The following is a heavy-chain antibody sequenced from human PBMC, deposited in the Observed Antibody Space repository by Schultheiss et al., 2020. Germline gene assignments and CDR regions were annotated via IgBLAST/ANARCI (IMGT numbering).Heavy chain of an antibody. Sequence: GGSLRLSCAASGFTFSSYAMSWVRQAPGKGLEWVSAISGSGGSTYYADSVKGRFTISRDNAKNSLYLQMNSLRAEDTAVYYCARAYRGATGQDYYYYYGMDVWGQGTTVTVSS. CDR2: ISGSGGST. D-gene: IGHD6-13*01. J-gene: IGHJ6*02. CDR1: GFTFSSYA. CDR3: ARAYRGATGQDYYYYYGMDV. V-gene: IGHV3-23*01.